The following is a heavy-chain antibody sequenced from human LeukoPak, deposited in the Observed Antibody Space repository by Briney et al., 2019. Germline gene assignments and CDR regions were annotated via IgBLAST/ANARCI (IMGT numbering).Heavy chain of an antibody. CDR1: GDDVSSNSGT. Sequence: PSQTLSLTCAISGDDVSSNSGTWSWVRQSPSRGLEWLGRTYYRSKWYYDYAVSVKTRITINPDTSRNQFSLQLHSLTPEDTAVYYCAKGSYAMGVWGQGTTVTVSS. V-gene: IGHV6-1*01. J-gene: IGHJ6*02. CDR2: TYYRSKWYY. CDR3: AKGSYAMGV.